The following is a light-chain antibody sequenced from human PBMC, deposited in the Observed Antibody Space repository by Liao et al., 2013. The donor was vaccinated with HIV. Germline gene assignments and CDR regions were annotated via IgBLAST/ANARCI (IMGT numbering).Light chain of an antibody. CDR3: QAWDSTPAIL. CDR2: EDT. J-gene: IGLJ2*01. V-gene: IGLV3-1*01. CDR1: TLGDEY. Sequence: SYDLTQPPSVSVSPGQTASITCSGKTLGDEYVCWYQQKPGQSPILVIYEDTKRPSGIPERFSGSKSGNTVTLTISGTQAVDEADYYCQAWDSTPAILFGGGTKLTVL.